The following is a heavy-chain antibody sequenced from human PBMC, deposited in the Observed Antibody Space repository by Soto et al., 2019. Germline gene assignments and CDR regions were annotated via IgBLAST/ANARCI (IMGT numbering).Heavy chain of an antibody. CDR2: IYDSGST. D-gene: IGHD1-1*01. Sequence: SETLSLTCAVSGASIRSYYWSWIRQPPGKGLEWIGNIYDSGSTNYNPSLKSRVTLSVDTSKNQFSLKLSSVTAADTAVYYCARDGRAWNSATGYYFFGLDVWGQGTTVTV. J-gene: IGHJ6*02. V-gene: IGHV4-59*13. CDR3: ARDGRAWNSATGYYFFGLDV. CDR1: GASIRSYY.